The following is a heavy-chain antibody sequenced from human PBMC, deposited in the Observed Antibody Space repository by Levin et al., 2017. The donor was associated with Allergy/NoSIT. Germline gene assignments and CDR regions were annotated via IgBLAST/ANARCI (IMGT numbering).Heavy chain of an antibody. CDR2: IYHSGST. CDR1: GGSISSSNW. Sequence: SETLSLTCAVSGGSISSSNWWSWVRQPPGKGLEWIGEIYHSGSTNYNPSLKSRVTISVDKSKNQFSLKLSSVTAADTAVYYCARKTIEYSSSALYYYGMDGWGQGTTVTVSS. D-gene: IGHD6-6*01. CDR3: ARKTIEYSSSALYYYGMDG. J-gene: IGHJ6*02. V-gene: IGHV4-4*02.